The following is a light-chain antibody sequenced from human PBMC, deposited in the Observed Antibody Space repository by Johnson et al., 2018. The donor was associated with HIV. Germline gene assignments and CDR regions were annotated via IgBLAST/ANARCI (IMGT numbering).Light chain of an antibody. CDR2: DNK. CDR3: GTWDSSLSGV. J-gene: IGLJ1*01. CDR1: SSNIANNY. Sequence: QSVLTQPPSVSEAPGQKVTISCSGSSSNIANNYVSWYQQLPGTAPKLLIYDNKKRPSGIPDRFSGSKSGTSATLGITGLQTGDEADYYCGTWDSSLSGVFGTGTKVTVL. V-gene: IGLV1-51*01.